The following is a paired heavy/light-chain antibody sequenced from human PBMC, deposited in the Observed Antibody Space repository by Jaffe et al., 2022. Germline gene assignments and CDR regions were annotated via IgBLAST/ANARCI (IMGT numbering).Heavy chain of an antibody. J-gene: IGHJ4*02. V-gene: IGHV3-74*01. D-gene: IGHD3-10*01. CDR1: GYTFSSYW. CDR2: ISGDGSST. Sequence: EVQLVESGGGLVQPGGSLRLSCAASGYTFSSYWMHWVRQAPGKGLVWVSRISGDGSSTGYADSVKGRFTISRDNAKNTLYLQMNSLRAEDTAVYYCARGSAMVQGVIKLTPLFDYWGQGILVTVSS. CDR3: ARGSAMVQGVIKLTPLFDY.
Light chain of an antibody. J-gene: IGLJ1*01. CDR3: SSYAGSNTLYV. CDR2: EVT. Sequence: QSALTQPPSASGSPGQSVTISCTGTSSDVGGYNYVSWYQQHPGKAPKLMIYEVTKRPSGVPDRFSGSKSGNTASLTVSGLQAEDEADYYCSSYAGSNTLYVFGTGTKVTVL. CDR1: SSDVGGYNY. V-gene: IGLV2-8*01.